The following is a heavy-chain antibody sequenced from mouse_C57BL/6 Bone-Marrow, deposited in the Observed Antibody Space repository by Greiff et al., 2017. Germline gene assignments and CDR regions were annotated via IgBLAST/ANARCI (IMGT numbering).Heavy chain of an antibody. V-gene: IGHV5-17*01. Sequence: EVKLMESGGGLVKPGGSLKLSCAASGFTFSDYGMHWVRQAPEKGLEWVAYISSGSSTINYADTVKGRFTISRDNAKNTLFLQMTSLRSEDTAMYYCARGITGGFAYWGQGTLVTVSA. CDR3: ARGITGGFAY. D-gene: IGHD1-1*01. J-gene: IGHJ3*01. CDR1: GFTFSDYG. CDR2: ISSGSSTI.